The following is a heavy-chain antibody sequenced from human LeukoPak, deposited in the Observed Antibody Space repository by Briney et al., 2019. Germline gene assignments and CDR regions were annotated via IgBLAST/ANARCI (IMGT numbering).Heavy chain of an antibody. CDR3: ARPRGPADAFDI. V-gene: IGHV3-7*01. J-gene: IGHJ3*02. Sequence: GGSLRLSCAASGFTFSSCWMNWFRQAPGRGLEWVGNINQEGSEKHYVNSVRGRFTISRDNAKNSLYLQMNSLRAEDTAVYYCARPRGPADAFDIWGQGTMVTVSS. D-gene: IGHD3-16*01. CDR2: INQEGSEK. CDR1: GFTFSSCW.